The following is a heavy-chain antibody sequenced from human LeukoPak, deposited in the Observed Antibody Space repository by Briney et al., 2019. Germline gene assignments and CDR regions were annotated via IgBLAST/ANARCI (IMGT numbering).Heavy chain of an antibody. J-gene: IGHJ5*02. D-gene: IGHD6-19*01. V-gene: IGHV4-59*01. Sequence: PSETLSLTCTVSGGSISSYYWTWIRQPPGKGLECFGYISDSGSTNYNLSLKSRVTISVDMSKNHFSLKLSSVTAADTAVYYCARHVRKRGIAVAGTPGWFDPWGQGTLVTVSS. CDR3: ARHVRKRGIAVAGTPGWFDP. CDR2: ISDSGST. CDR1: GGSISSYY.